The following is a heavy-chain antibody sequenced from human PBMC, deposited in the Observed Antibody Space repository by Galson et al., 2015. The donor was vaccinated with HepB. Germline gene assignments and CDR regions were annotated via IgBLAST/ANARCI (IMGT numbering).Heavy chain of an antibody. CDR2: ISYDGSGE. CDR3: ARVKRGEWYSFYYYGMDV. D-gene: IGHD3-10*01. J-gene: IGHJ6*02. CDR1: GFTFSRYD. Sequence: SLRLSCAASGFTFSRYDMHWVRQAPGKGLEWVALISYDGSGEYYADSVKGRFTISRDNAKNSLYLQMNSLRAEDTAVYYCARVKRGEWYSFYYYGMDVWGRGTTVTVSS. V-gene: IGHV3-30*03.